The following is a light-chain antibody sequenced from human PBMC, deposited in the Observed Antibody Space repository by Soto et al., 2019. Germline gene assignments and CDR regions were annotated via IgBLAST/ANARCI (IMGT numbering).Light chain of an antibody. Sequence: QSVLTQPASVSGSPGQSIAISCNGTSSDVGTYDLVSWYQQHPGKAPKLMIYEGTKRLSGVSNRFSGSKSANTAALTISGLQPEDEADYYCCSSAGSSLYVFGSGTKLNVL. CDR1: SSDVGTYDL. CDR2: EGT. J-gene: IGLJ1*01. CDR3: CSSAGSSLYV. V-gene: IGLV2-23*01.